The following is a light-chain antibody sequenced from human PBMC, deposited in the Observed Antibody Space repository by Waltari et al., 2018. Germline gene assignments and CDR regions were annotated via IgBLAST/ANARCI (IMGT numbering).Light chain of an antibody. Sequence: EIVLTQPPGTLSLSPGERGTLSCRASQSVSSFLAWYQQKPGQAPRLLIYGASTRATGISDRFSGSGAGKDFSLTISRLEPEDFAVYYCQKYDSLPATFGQGTKVEIK. J-gene: IGKJ1*01. CDR1: QSVSSF. CDR2: GAS. V-gene: IGKV3-20*01. CDR3: QKYDSLPAT.